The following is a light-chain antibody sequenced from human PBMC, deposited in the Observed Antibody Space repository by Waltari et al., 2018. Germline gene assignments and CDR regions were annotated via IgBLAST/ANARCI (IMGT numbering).Light chain of an antibody. CDR1: QGISSY. CDR2: YAN. Sequence: IEMSKSPSSRSASVGDRVTITCRASQGISSYLNWYQQKPGKAPKLLIYYANSLASGVPSRFSGSGSGTEFTLTISSLQPEDFATYSCQQGNSYPYSFGQGTKVEIK. J-gene: IGKJ2*03. V-gene: IGKV1-13*02. CDR3: QQGNSYPYS.